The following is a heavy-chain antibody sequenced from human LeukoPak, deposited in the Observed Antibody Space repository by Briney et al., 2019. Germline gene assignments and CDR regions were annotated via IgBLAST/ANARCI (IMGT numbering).Heavy chain of an antibody. CDR2: IYYSGST. J-gene: IGHJ4*02. V-gene: IGHV4-39*07. Sequence: PSETLSLTCTVSGGSISSSSYYWGWIRQPPGKGLEWIGSIYYSGSTYYNPSLKSRVTISVDTSRNQFSLKLSSVTAADTAVYYCARGPVGSSSGSYSQYFDYWGQGTLVTVSS. D-gene: IGHD3-10*01. CDR1: GGSISSSSYY. CDR3: ARGPVGSSSGSYSQYFDY.